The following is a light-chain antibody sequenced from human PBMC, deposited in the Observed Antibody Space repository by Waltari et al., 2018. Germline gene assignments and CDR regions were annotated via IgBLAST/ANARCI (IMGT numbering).Light chain of an antibody. V-gene: IGKV3-15*01. J-gene: IGKJ4*01. CDR1: QSVSSD. CDR2: EAS. CDR3: QQNNNWPPLT. Sequence: EILMTQSPGTLSVSPGERATLSCRASQSVSSDLAWYQQKPGQAPRLLIYEASTRATGIPDRFSGRGSGTEFTLTISSLQPEDFGLYDGQQNNNWPPLTFGGGTKVEIK.